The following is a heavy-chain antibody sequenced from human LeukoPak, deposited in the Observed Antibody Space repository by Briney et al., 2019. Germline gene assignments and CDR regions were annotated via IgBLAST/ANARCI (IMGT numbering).Heavy chain of an antibody. Sequence: SETLSLTCAVYGGSFSGYYWSWIRQPPGKGLEWIGEINHSGSTNYNPSLKGRVTISVDTSKNQFSLKLSSVTAADTAVYYCASRYGSGSYVDYWGQGTLVTVSS. CDR1: GGSFSGYY. CDR3: ASRYGSGSYVDY. CDR2: INHSGST. D-gene: IGHD3-10*01. V-gene: IGHV4-34*01. J-gene: IGHJ4*02.